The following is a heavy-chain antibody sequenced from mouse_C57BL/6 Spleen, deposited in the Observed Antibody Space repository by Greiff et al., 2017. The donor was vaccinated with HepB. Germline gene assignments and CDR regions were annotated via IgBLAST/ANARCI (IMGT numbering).Heavy chain of an antibody. CDR1: GYAFSSSW. D-gene: IGHD3-1*01. Sequence: QVQLQQSGPELVKPGASVKISCKASGYAFSSSWMNWVKQRPGKGLEWIGRIYPGDGDTNYNGKFKGKATLTADKSSSTAYMQLTSLTSEDSAGYFCASGGRTWFAYWGQGTLVTVSA. CDR2: IYPGDGDT. J-gene: IGHJ3*01. CDR3: ASGGRTWFAY. V-gene: IGHV1-82*01.